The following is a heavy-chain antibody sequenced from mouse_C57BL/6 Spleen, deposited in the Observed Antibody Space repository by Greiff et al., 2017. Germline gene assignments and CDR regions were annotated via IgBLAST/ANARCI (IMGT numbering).Heavy chain of an antibody. CDR2: ILPGSGST. J-gene: IGHJ2*01. Sequence: QVQLQQSGAELMKPGASVKLSCKATGYTFTGYWIEWVKQRPGHGLEWIGEILPGSGSTNYNEKFKGKATFTADTSSNTAYMQLSSLTTEDSAIDYCARGPTIVATRGYYFDYWGQGTTLTVSS. D-gene: IGHD2-5*01. V-gene: IGHV1-9*01. CDR3: ARGPTIVATRGYYFDY. CDR1: GYTFTGYW.